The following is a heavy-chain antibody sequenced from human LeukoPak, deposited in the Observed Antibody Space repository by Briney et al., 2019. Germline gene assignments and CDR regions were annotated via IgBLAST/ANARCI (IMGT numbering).Heavy chain of an antibody. CDR3: ARTDVVTAPNASDI. J-gene: IGHJ3*02. CDR2: INPNSGGT. D-gene: IGHD2-21*02. V-gene: IGHV1-2*02. Sequence: GASVKVSCKASRYTFAGYYMHWVRQAPGQGLEWMGWINPNSGGTNYAQNFQGRVTMTWDTSISTSYMELSSLRSDDTAVYYCARTDVVTAPNASDIWGQGTVVIVSS. CDR1: RYTFAGYY.